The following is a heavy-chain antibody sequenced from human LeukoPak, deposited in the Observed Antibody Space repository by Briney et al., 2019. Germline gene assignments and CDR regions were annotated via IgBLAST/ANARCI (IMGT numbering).Heavy chain of an antibody. D-gene: IGHD3-3*01. V-gene: IGHV1-2*02. Sequence: ASVKVSCKASGYTFTVYYMHWVRQAPGHGLEWMGWINPNSGGKNYAQKFQGRVTMTSDTSISTAYMELSRLRSDDTAVYYCARGDTIFDAGSLDYWGQGTLVTVSS. CDR3: ARGDTIFDAGSLDY. CDR2: INPNSGGK. J-gene: IGHJ4*02. CDR1: GYTFTVYY.